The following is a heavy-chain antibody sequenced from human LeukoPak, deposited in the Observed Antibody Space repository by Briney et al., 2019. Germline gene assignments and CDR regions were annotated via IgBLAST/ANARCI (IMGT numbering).Heavy chain of an antibody. CDR3: AKTRPRIAAAGPFDY. J-gene: IGHJ4*02. CDR2: ISYDGSNK. V-gene: IGHV3-30*18. CDR1: GFTFSSYG. D-gene: IGHD6-13*01. Sequence: GGSLRLSCAASGFTFSSYGMHWVRQAPGKGLEWVAVISYDGSNKYYADSVKGRFTISRDNSKNTLYLQMNSLRAEDTAVYYCAKTRPRIAAAGPFDYWGQGTLVTVSS.